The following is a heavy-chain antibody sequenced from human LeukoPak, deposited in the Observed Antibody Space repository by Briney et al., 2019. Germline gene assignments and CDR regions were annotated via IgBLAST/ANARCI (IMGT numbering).Heavy chain of an antibody. CDR3: AKSSSSHYYFDY. J-gene: IGHJ4*02. Sequence: SETLSLTSTVSGGSISSYYWSWIRQPAGKGLEWIGRIYTSGSTNYNPSLKSRVTMSVDTSKNQFSLKLSSVTAADTAVYYCAKSSSSHYYFDYWGQGTLVTVSS. CDR2: IYTSGST. D-gene: IGHD6-6*01. V-gene: IGHV4-4*07. CDR1: GGSISSYY.